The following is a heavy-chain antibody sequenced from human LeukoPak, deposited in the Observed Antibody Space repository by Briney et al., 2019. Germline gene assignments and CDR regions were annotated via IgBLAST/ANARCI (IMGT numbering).Heavy chain of an antibody. D-gene: IGHD2/OR15-2a*01. V-gene: IGHV1-46*01. J-gene: IGHJ4*02. CDR3: AREVPENFNFDY. CDR1: GYTFTSYY. CDR2: IKPSGGST. Sequence: ASVKVSCKAPGYTFTSYYTHWVRQAPGQGLEWMGIIKPSGGSTLYAQKFQGRVTVTSDMSTRTVYVELSSLRSEDTAVYYCAREVPENFNFDYWGQGTLVTVSS.